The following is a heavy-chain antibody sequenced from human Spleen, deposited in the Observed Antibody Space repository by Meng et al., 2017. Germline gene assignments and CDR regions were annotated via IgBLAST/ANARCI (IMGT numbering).Heavy chain of an antibody. Sequence: GESLKISCAASGSIISGSDIHWVRQAPGKGLEWVAVISYDGSNKYYADSVKGRFTISRDNSKNTLYLQMNSLRVEDTAVYYCAREKSRFGELELWGQGTLVTVSS. CDR2: ISYDGSNK. CDR3: AREKSRFGELEL. CDR1: GSIISGSD. D-gene: IGHD3-10*01. V-gene: IGHV3-30*04. J-gene: IGHJ1*01.